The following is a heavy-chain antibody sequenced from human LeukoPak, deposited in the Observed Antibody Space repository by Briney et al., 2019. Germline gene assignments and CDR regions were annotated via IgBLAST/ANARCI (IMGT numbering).Heavy chain of an antibody. V-gene: IGHV3-23*01. J-gene: IGHJ4*02. Sequence: GGSLRLSCAASGFTFSTYAMSWVRQAPGKGLEWVSTISDSGANTYYADSVRGRFTISRDNSKNTLYLQMNSLRAEDTALYYCAKDFVRYNIQFDYWGQGALVTVSS. D-gene: IGHD1-1*01. CDR1: GFTFSTYA. CDR2: ISDSGANT. CDR3: AKDFVRYNIQFDY.